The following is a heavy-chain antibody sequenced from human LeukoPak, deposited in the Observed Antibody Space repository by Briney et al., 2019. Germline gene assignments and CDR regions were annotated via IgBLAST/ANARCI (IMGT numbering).Heavy chain of an antibody. CDR1: GFTFSSYA. CDR2: ISSSGGGT. V-gene: IGHV3-23*01. J-gene: IGHJ4*02. CDR3: AKEYSSSWYYFDY. D-gene: IGHD6-13*01. Sequence: GGSLRLSCAASGFTFSSYAMSWVRQAPGKGLEWVSAISSSGGGTYYADSVKGRFTISRDNSKNKLYLQMNSLRAEDTAAYYCAKEYSSSWYYFDYWGQGTLVTVSS.